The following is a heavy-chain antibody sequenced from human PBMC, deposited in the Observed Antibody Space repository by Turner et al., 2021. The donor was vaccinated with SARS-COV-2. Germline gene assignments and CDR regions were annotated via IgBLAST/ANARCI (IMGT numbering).Heavy chain of an antibody. V-gene: IGHV3-53*01. CDR1: RFTVSSNY. CDR3: ARQLTTVTTWFDP. D-gene: IGHD4-17*01. Sequence: VRRVESGGGWIQPGGALRRSCAASRFTVSSNYMSWVRQAPGKGREWFSVIYSGGSTDYADAVKGRFTISRDNSKNTLYLQMNSLRAEDTAVYYCARQLTTVTTWFDPWGQGTLVTVSS. J-gene: IGHJ5*02. CDR2: IYSGGST.